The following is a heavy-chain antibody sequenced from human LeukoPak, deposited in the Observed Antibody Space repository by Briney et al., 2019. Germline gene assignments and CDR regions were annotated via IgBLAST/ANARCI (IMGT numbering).Heavy chain of an antibody. Sequence: GGSLRLSCAASGLTFSYYSMNWVRQAPGKGLEWVSSISSSSSYIYYADSVKGRFTISRDNAKNSLYLQMNSLRAEDTAVYYCARVNAVTTDPYYYGMDVWGQGTTVTVSS. CDR3: ARVNAVTTDPYYYGMDV. V-gene: IGHV3-21*01. CDR1: GLTFSYYS. CDR2: ISSSSSYI. J-gene: IGHJ6*02. D-gene: IGHD4-17*01.